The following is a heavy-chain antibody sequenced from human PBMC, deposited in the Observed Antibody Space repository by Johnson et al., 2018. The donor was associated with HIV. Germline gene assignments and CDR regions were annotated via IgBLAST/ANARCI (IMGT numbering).Heavy chain of an antibody. CDR3: AKDTRYCNSATCYGAFDI. CDR1: GFTFDDFA. V-gene: IGHV3-9*01. D-gene: IGHD2-2*01. Sequence: VQLVESGGGLVQPGRSLRLSCAASGFTFDDFAMHWVRQVPGKGLEWVSGISWNSGSIGYADSVKGRFTISRDNAKKSLYLQMHSLRTEDTALYYCAKDTRYCNSATCYGAFDIWGQGTMVTVSS. CDR2: ISWNSGSI. J-gene: IGHJ3*02.